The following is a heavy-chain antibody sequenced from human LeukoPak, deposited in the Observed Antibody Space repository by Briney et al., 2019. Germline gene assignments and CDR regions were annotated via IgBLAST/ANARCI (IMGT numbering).Heavy chain of an antibody. CDR3: ARDEPHTVGAIDY. Sequence: SVKVSCKASGGTFSSYTICWVRHAPGQGLEWMGRIIPIFGTANYAQKFQGRVTITADESTSTAYMELSSLRFEDTAVYYCARDEPHTVGAIDYWGQGTLVTVSS. V-gene: IGHV1-69*13. CDR1: GGTFSSYT. CDR2: IIPIFGTA. D-gene: IGHD1-26*01. J-gene: IGHJ4*02.